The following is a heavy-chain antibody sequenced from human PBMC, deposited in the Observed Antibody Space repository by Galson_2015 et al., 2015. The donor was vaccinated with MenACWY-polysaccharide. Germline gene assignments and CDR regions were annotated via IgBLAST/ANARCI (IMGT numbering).Heavy chain of an antibody. D-gene: IGHD3-16*01. V-gene: IGHV3-7*01. CDR1: GFTFTNYY. CDR2: IKQHGNDK. Sequence: SLRLSCAASGFTFTNYYMGWVRQAPGKGLEWVANIKQHGNDKYYVDSVKGRFTISRDNAKNLVYLQMNSLRAEDTAVYFCARRAVGDFDYWGQGTLVTVSS. J-gene: IGHJ4*02. CDR3: ARRAVGDFDY.